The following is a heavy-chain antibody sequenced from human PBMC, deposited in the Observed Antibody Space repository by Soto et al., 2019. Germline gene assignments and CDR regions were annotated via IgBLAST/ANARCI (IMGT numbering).Heavy chain of an antibody. CDR1: GGSISSSSYY. V-gene: IGHV4-39*01. CDR3: ARHPSRVRFLEWLDNWFDP. D-gene: IGHD3-3*01. CDR2: IYYSGST. J-gene: IGHJ5*02. Sequence: SETLSLTCTVSGGSISSSSYYWGWIRQPPGKGLEWIGSIYYSGSTYYNPSLKSRVTISVDTSKNQFSLKLSSVTAADTAVYYCARHPSRVRFLEWLDNWFDPWGQGTLVTVSS.